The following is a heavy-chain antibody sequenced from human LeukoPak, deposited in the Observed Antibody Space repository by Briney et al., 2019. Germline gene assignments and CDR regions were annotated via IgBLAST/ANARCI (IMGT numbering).Heavy chain of an antibody. CDR2: ITYDGPNK. CDR3: VRVPMSGWTLGDAFDI. Sequence: AGSLRLTCAASGFTFSSYALHWVCQAPGKEREGGAAITYDGPNKYYEDSVKGRFTISRDTSKNTLYLQMICLKAADTALYYCVRVPMSGWTLGDAFDI. D-gene: IGHD6-19*01. V-gene: IGHV3-30*04. J-gene: IGHJ3*02. CDR1: GFTFSSYA.